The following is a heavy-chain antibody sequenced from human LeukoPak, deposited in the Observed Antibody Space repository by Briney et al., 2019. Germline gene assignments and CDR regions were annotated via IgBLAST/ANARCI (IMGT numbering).Heavy chain of an antibody. D-gene: IGHD3-22*01. CDR2: ISSSGATI. CDR3: AALYYDSSGFYY. CDR1: GFTFSSYG. V-gene: IGHV3-48*01. Sequence: PGGSLRLSCAASGFTFSSYGMNWVRQAPGKGLEFVAYISSSGATIYYADSLKGRFTISRDNSKNTLHLQMNSLRAEDTAVYYCAALYYDSSGFYYGAQGTLVTVSS. J-gene: IGHJ4*02.